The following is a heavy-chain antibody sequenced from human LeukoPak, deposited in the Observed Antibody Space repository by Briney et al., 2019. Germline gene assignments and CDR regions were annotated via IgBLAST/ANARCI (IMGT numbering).Heavy chain of an antibody. J-gene: IGHJ4*02. Sequence: GGSLRLSCAASGFTVSSNYMSWVRQAPGKGLEWVANIKQDGSEKYYVDSVKGRFTISRDNAKNSLYLQMNSLRAEDTAVYYCAKTGRFLEWLLSDFDYWGQGTLVTVSS. D-gene: IGHD3-3*01. V-gene: IGHV3-7*03. CDR1: GFTVSSNY. CDR3: AKTGRFLEWLLSDFDY. CDR2: IKQDGSEK.